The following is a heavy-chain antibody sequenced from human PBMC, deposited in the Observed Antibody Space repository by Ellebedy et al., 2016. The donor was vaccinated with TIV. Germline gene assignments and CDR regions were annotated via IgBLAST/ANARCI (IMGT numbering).Heavy chain of an antibody. V-gene: IGHV3-15*01. CDR3: ATESGTYFSY. Sequence: GGSLRLXCAVSGFSVSSKYMSWVRRAPGKGLEWVGRFKTKTEGVTTDYAAPVKGRFTISRDDSKNTQYLEMNSLRTEDTAVYYCATESGTYFSYWGQGTLVTVSS. D-gene: IGHD1-26*01. CDR1: GFSVSSKY. CDR2: FKTKTEGVTT. J-gene: IGHJ4*02.